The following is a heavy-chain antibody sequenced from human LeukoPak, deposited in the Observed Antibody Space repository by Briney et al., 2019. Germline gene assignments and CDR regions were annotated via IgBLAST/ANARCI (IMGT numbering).Heavy chain of an antibody. D-gene: IGHD3-22*01. Sequence: GASVKVSCKASGYTFTSYAMHWVRQAPGQRLEWMGWINAGNGNTKYSQKFQGRVTMTRDTSTSTVYMELSSLRSEDTAVYYCARDVIPTASSGYYFDYWGQGTLVTVSS. V-gene: IGHV1-3*01. J-gene: IGHJ4*02. CDR2: INAGNGNT. CDR1: GYTFTSYA. CDR3: ARDVIPTASSGYYFDY.